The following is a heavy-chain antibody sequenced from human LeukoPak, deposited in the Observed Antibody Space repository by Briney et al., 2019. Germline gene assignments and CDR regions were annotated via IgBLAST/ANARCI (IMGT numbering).Heavy chain of an antibody. CDR1: GFTFSSHW. V-gene: IGHV3-23*01. CDR3: AKDGKIRNWNYYQAKPVY. D-gene: IGHD1-7*01. CDR2: ISGSGGST. J-gene: IGHJ4*02. Sequence: PGGSLRLSCVASGFTFSSHWMHWVRQVPGKGLEWVSGISGSGGSTYYADSVKGRFTISRDNSKNTLYLQTNSLRAEDTAVYYCAKDGKIRNWNYYQAKPVYWGQGTLVTVSS.